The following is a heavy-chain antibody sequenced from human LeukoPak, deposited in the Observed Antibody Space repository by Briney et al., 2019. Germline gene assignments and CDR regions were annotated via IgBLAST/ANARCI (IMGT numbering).Heavy chain of an antibody. V-gene: IGHV3-7*01. CDR3: ARSETTYYYDSSDYFYYYYGMDV. CDR1: GFTFSNYW. D-gene: IGHD3-22*01. CDR2: IKQDGSEK. J-gene: IGHJ6*02. Sequence: QPGGSLRLSCAASGFTFSNYWMTWVRQAPGKGLEWVANIKQDGSEKYYVDSVKGRFTISRDNAKNSLYLQMNSLRAEDTAVYYCARSETTYYYDSSDYFYYYYGMDVWGQGTTVTVSS.